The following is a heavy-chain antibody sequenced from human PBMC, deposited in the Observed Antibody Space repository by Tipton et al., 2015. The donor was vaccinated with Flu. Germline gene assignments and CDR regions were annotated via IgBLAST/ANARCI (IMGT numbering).Heavy chain of an antibody. Sequence: TLSLTCAVYGGSFSGYYWSWIRQPPGKGLEWIGEINHSGSTNYNPSLKSRVTISVDTSKNQFSLKLSSVTAADTAVYYCAIVVAVAGFRYYFDYWGQGTLVTVSS. CDR1: GGSFSGYY. J-gene: IGHJ4*02. CDR3: AIVVAVAGFRYYFDY. CDR2: INHSGST. V-gene: IGHV4-34*01. D-gene: IGHD6-19*01.